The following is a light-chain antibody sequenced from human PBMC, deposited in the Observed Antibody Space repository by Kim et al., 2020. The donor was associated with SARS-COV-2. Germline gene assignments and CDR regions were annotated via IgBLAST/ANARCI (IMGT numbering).Light chain of an antibody. Sequence: DIQMTQSPSAMSASVGDRVSITCRASQAIGNSLAWFQQKPGKVPERLIYAASRLQSGVPSRFSGSGSGTEFTLTISSLQPEDFATYYCLQHDTFPYTFGQGTKLEI. CDR2: AAS. J-gene: IGKJ2*01. V-gene: IGKV1-17*03. CDR1: QAIGNS. CDR3: LQHDTFPYT.